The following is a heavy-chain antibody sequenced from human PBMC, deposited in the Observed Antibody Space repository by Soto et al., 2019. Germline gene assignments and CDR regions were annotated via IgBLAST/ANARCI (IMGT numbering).Heavy chain of an antibody. J-gene: IGHJ4*02. CDR1: GGSISSSSYY. CDR3: ARQGAYYDILTGYYSWAFDY. D-gene: IGHD3-9*01. Sequence: QLQLQESGPGLVKPSETLSLTCTVSGGSISSSSYYWGWIRQPPGKGLEWIGSIYYSGSTYYNPSLTSRVTISVDTSKNQFSLKLSSVTAADTAVYYCARQGAYYDILTGYYSWAFDYWGQGTLVTVSS. CDR2: IYYSGST. V-gene: IGHV4-39*01.